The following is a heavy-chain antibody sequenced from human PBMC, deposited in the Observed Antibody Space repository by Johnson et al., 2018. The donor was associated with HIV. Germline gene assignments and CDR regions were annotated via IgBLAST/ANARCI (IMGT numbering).Heavy chain of an antibody. CDR3: YCTDHFGAGSESKGTFDA. Sequence: VQLVESGGGLVQPGGSLRLSCAASGFTFSSYDMHWVRQATGKGLEWVSAFGTAGDTYSPGPVTGRFTISRDHSKNHLYLQMTSLRQDDTAVYSCYCTDHFGAGSESKGTFDAWGQGTMVTVSS. J-gene: IGHJ3*01. D-gene: IGHD3-10*01. CDR1: GFTFSSYD. CDR2: FGTAGDT. V-gene: IGHV3-13*01.